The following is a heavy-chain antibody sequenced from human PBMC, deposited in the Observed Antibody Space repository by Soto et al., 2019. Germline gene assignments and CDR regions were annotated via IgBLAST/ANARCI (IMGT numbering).Heavy chain of an antibody. CDR1: GVSINSYY. CDR2: IYYSGST. CDR3: AMRYGSCFDY. Sequence: QVQLQESGPGLVKPSETLSLTCTVSGVSINSYYWSWIRQPPGKGLEWIGYIYYSGSTNYNPSLKSRVTISVDTSKNQFSLKLSSVTAADTAVYYCAMRYGSCFDYCGQGTLVTVSS. V-gene: IGHV4-59*01. J-gene: IGHJ4*02. D-gene: IGHD1-26*01.